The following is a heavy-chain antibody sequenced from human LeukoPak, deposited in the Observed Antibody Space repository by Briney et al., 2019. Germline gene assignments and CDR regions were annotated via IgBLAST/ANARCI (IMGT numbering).Heavy chain of an antibody. D-gene: IGHD6-13*01. Sequence: SETLSLTCTVSGGSISSYYWSWIRQPPGKGLEWIGYIYYSGSTNYNPSLKSRVTISVDTSENQFSLKLSSVTAADTAVYYCARLLSYSSSWQYYYYYYGMDVWGQGTTVTVSS. CDR3: ARLLSYSSSWQYYYYYYGMDV. V-gene: IGHV4-59*08. CDR2: IYYSGST. CDR1: GGSISSYY. J-gene: IGHJ6*02.